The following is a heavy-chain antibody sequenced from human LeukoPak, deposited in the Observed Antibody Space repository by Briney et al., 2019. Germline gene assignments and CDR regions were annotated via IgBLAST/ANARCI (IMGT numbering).Heavy chain of an antibody. Sequence: SETLSLTCTVSGGSISSSSYYWGWIRQPPGKGLEWIGSIYYSGSTYYNPSLKSRVTISVDTSKNQFSLKLRSVTAADTAVYYCARTTPVTAGIDYWGQGTLVTVSS. J-gene: IGHJ4*02. CDR3: ARTTPVTAGIDY. D-gene: IGHD3-10*01. CDR2: IYYSGST. CDR1: GGSISSSSYY. V-gene: IGHV4-39*01.